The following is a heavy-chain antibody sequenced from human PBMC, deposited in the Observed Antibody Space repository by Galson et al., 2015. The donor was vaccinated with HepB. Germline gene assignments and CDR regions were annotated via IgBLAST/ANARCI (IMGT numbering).Heavy chain of an antibody. V-gene: IGHV1-2*02. J-gene: IGHJ3*02. Sequence: SVKVSCKASGYTFTGYYMHWVRQAPGQGLEWMGWINPNSGGTNYAQKFQGRVTMARDTSISTAYMELSRLRSDDTAVYYCARDRRVVRAAAGPYDAFDIWGQGTMVTVSS. CDR3: ARDRRVVRAAAGPYDAFDI. CDR2: INPNSGGT. D-gene: IGHD6-13*01. CDR1: GYTFTGYY.